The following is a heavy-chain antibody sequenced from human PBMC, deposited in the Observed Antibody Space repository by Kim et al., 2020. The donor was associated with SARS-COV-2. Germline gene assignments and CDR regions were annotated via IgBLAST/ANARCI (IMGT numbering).Heavy chain of an antibody. J-gene: IGHJ6*02. Sequence: YYADSVKGRFTISRDNFKNRLYLQMNSLRVEDTAVYYCAKGRDSRYGMDVWGQGTTVTVSS. D-gene: IGHD5-18*01. V-gene: IGHV3-23*03. CDR3: AKGRDSRYGMDV.